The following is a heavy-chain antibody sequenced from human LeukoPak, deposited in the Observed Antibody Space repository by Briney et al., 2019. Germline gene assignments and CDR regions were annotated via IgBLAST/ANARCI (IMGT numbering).Heavy chain of an antibody. CDR2: IIPIFGTA. D-gene: IGHD3-10*01. CDR3: ARDRADPRYYYGSGPYYYGMDV. CDR1: GGTFSSYA. Sequence: SVKVSCKASGGTFSSYAISWVRQAPGQGLEWMGGIIPIFGTANYAQKFQGRVMITADESTSTAYMELSSLRSEDTAVYYCARDRADPRYYYGSGPYYYGMDVWGKGTTVTVSS. J-gene: IGHJ6*04. V-gene: IGHV1-69*01.